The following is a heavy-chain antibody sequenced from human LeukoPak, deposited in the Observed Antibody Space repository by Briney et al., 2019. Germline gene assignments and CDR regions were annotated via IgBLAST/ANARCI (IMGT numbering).Heavy chain of an antibody. CDR2: IYHSGST. J-gene: IGHJ4*02. V-gene: IGHV4-30-2*01. Sequence: SQTLSLTCAVSGGPISSGDYSWSWIRQPPGKGLEWIGYIYHSGSTYYNSSLKSRVTISVDRSKNQFSLKLSSLTAADTAVYYCARAKGAYGTFDYWGQGTLVTVSS. CDR1: GGPISSGDYS. D-gene: IGHD2-21*01. CDR3: ARAKGAYGTFDY.